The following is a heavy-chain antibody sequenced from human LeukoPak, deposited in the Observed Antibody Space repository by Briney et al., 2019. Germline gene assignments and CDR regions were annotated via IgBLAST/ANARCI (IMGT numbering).Heavy chain of an antibody. CDR1: GDSISNFY. D-gene: IGHD2-8*01. CDR3: ALAPNSNWFDF. J-gene: IGHJ5*01. CDR2: IHYSGDS. Sequence: SEALSLTCSVSGDSISNFYWNWIRQPPGKRLEWIGNIHYSGDSNYNPSLQSRVTISIDTSRKQLFLKLTSVTAADTAVYYCALAPNSNWFDFWGQGTLVTVSS. V-gene: IGHV4-59*08.